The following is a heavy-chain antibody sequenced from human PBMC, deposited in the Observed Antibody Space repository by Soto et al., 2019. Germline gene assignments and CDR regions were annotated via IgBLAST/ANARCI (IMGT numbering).Heavy chain of an antibody. CDR1: GYTVTSYY. V-gene: IGHV1-46*01. J-gene: IGHJ4*02. CDR3: ARGDYYDSSGYYYEAISLDY. Sequence: ASVKVSCKASGYTVTSYYMHCVRQAPGQVLEWMGIINPSGGSTSYAQKFQGRVTMTRDTSTSTVYMELSSLRSEDTAVYYCARGDYYDSSGYYYEAISLDYWGQGTLVTVSS. CDR2: INPSGGST. D-gene: IGHD3-22*01.